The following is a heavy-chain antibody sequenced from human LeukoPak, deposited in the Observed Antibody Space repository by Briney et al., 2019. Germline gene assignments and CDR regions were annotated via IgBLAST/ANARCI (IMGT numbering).Heavy chain of an antibody. D-gene: IGHD6-6*01. CDR3: ARVELVLDPHYFDY. Sequence: GSLRLSCAASGFTFSSYAMSWVRQAPGKGLEWIGEIYHSGSTNYNPSLKSRVTISVDTSKNQFSLKLSSVTAADTAVYYCARVELVLDPHYFDYWGQGTLVTVSS. V-gene: IGHV4-4*02. CDR1: GFTFSSYAM. J-gene: IGHJ4*02. CDR2: IYHSGST.